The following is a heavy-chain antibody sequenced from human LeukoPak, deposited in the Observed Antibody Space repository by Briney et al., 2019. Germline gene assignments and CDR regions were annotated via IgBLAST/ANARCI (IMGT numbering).Heavy chain of an antibody. V-gene: IGHV4-38-2*02. CDR1: GYSISSGYY. CDR3: ARSIVASIRLGKPYYYYGLDV. CDR2: IYYRGST. J-gene: IGHJ6*02. Sequence: SETLSLTCTVSGYSISSGYYWGWIRQPPGKGLEWIGYIYYRGSTSYNPSLKSRVTISVDASKNQFSLKLSSVTAADTAVYFCARSIVASIRLGKPYYYYGLDVWGQGTTVTVSS. D-gene: IGHD5-12*01.